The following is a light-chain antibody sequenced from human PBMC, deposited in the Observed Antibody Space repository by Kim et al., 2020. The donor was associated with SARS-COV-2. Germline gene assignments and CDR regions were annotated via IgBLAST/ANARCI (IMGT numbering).Light chain of an antibody. CDR2: AAS. J-gene: IGKJ5*01. Sequence: SASVGDRVTITCRASKGISSYLAWYQQKPGKAPKLLIYAASTLQSGVPSRFSGSGSGTDFTLTISSLQPEDFATYYCQQLNSYPSFGQGTRLEIK. CDR3: QQLNSYPS. CDR1: KGISSY. V-gene: IGKV1-9*01.